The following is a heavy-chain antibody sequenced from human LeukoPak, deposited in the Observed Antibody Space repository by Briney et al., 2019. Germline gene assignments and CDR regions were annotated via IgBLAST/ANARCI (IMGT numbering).Heavy chain of an antibody. CDR3: ARVSYNWFDP. CDR1: GYTFTSYA. D-gene: IGHD6-6*01. V-gene: IGHV1-18*01. Sequence: ASVKVSCKASGYTFTSYAISGVRQAPGQGLECMGWISAYNGNTYYAQNFQGRVTMTADTSTSTAYMELRSLRSDDTAVYYCARVSYNWFDPWGQGTLLTVS. CDR2: ISAYNGNT. J-gene: IGHJ5*02.